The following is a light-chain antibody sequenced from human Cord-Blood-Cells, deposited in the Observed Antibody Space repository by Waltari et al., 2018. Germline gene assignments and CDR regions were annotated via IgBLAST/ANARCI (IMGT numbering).Light chain of an antibody. V-gene: IGKV1-5*03. CDR2: KAS. Sequence: DIQMTQSPSTLSASVGARVTITCRASQSISSWLVWYQQKPGKAPKLLIYKASSLESGVPSRFSGSGSGTEFTLTISSLQPDDFATYYCQQYNSYSRTFGQGTKVEIK. CDR1: QSISSW. J-gene: IGKJ1*01. CDR3: QQYNSYSRT.